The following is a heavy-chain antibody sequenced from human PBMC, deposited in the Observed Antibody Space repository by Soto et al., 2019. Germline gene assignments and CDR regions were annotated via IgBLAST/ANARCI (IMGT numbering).Heavy chain of an antibody. D-gene: IGHD6-19*01. CDR2: SSASGGST. CDR3: AKDGQWLDVHFDY. J-gene: IGHJ4*02. Sequence: GGSLRLSCTASGFTFSSSAMSWVRQAPGKGLEWVSISSASGGSTYHADSVKGRFSISRDNSKNTLYLQMTRLGTEDTAVYYCAKDGQWLDVHFDYWGQGALVTVSS. CDR1: GFTFSSSA. V-gene: IGHV3-23*01.